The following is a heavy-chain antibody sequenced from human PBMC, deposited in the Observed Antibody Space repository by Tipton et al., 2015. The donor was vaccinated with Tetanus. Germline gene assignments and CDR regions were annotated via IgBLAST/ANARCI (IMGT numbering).Heavy chain of an antibody. CDR1: GGSISGHY. J-gene: IGHJ4*02. CDR3: ARVPLSLYYGLDY. CDR2: IYSSGST. Sequence: TLSLTCTVSGGSISGHYWNWIRQPPGKGLEWIGIIYSSGSTNYNPSLKSRVTISVDTSKNQFPLKMSSMTAADTAVYYCARVPLSLYYGLDYWGQGTRVTVSS. V-gene: IGHV4-59*11. D-gene: IGHD3-16*01.